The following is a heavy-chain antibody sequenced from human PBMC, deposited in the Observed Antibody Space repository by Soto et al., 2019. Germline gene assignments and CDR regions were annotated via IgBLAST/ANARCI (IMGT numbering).Heavy chain of an antibody. CDR2: IFYSGST. Sequence: PSETLSLTSLVAGGSISTSRSYWAWLSKPPGKGLEWLANIFYSGSTFYNPSLASRVSVSVDTSKNEFSLKLRSVTAADTAVYYCARQPTTGDTDLWFDPWGQGTLVTVSS. D-gene: IGHD2-21*01. CDR3: ARQPTTGDTDLWFDP. J-gene: IGHJ5*02. CDR1: GGSISTSRSY. V-gene: IGHV4-39*01.